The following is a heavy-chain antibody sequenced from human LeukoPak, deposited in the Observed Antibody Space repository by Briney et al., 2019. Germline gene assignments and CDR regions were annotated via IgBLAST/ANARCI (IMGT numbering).Heavy chain of an antibody. CDR1: GFTFSSYA. J-gene: IGHJ4*02. CDR2: FSGSGGST. Sequence: GGSLRLSCAASGFTFSSYAMSWVRQAPGKGLECISGFSGSGGSTYYADSVKGRFTISRDNSKNTLYLQMNSLRAEDTAVYYCAKHAPVSGYSSSWSSYFDYWGQGTLVTVSS. D-gene: IGHD6-13*01. V-gene: IGHV3-23*01. CDR3: AKHAPVSGYSSSWSSYFDY.